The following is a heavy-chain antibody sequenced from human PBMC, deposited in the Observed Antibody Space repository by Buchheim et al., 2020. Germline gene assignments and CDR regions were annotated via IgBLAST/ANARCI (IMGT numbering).Heavy chain of an antibody. CDR1: GFSLTTNGMC. J-gene: IGHJ6*02. V-gene: IGHV2-70*15. D-gene: IGHD3-9*01. CDR2: DDWDDAK. CDR3: ARVHRGGFDMMTNQYYYYSLDV. Sequence: QVTLRESGPALVKPTQTPTLTCTVSGFSLTTNGMCVTWIRQPPGKALEWLGRDDWDDAKYYITSLKTRLSISRDTSTNQVVLTMTNIDPVETARYYCARVHRGGFDMMTNQYYYYSLDVWGQGT.